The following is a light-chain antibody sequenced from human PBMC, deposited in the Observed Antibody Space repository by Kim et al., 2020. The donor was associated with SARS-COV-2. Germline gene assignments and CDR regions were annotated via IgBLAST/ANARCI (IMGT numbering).Light chain of an antibody. CDR2: GAS. CDR1: QSVSSSY. J-gene: IGKJ2*01. CDR3: QQYGSSPLYT. Sequence: EIVLTQSPGTLSLSPGERATLSCRASQSVSSSYLAWYQQKPGQAPRLLIYGASSRATGIPDRFSGSGSGTDFTLTISRLAPEDFVVYYCQQYGSSPLYTFGQGTKLEI. V-gene: IGKV3-20*01.